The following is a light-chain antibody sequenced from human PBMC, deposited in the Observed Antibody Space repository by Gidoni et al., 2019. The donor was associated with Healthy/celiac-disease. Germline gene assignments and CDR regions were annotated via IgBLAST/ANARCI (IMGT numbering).Light chain of an antibody. CDR1: QSVLYSSNNKNH. CDR3: QQYYSTPLT. Sequence: DSVMTQSPDSLAVSLGERATINCKSSQSVLYSSNNKNHLAWSQQKPGQPPKLLIYWASTRESGVPARFSGSGSVTDFTLTISSLQAEDVAVYYCQQYYSTPLTFGGGTKVEIK. V-gene: IGKV4-1*01. CDR2: WAS. J-gene: IGKJ4*01.